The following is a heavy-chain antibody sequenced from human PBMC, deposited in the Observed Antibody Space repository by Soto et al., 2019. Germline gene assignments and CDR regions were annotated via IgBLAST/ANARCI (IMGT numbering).Heavy chain of an antibody. J-gene: IGHJ3*02. CDR3: ARDPRGAVGVDAFDI. CDR1: VYTFTGYY. Sequence: GASVKVSCKASVYTFTGYYMHWVRQAPGQGLEWMGWIDPNSGGTNYAQKFQGWATMTRDTSISTAYMELSRLRSDDTAVYYCARDPRGAVGVDAFDIWGQGTMVTVSS. CDR2: IDPNSGGT. V-gene: IGHV1-2*04. D-gene: IGHD3-16*01.